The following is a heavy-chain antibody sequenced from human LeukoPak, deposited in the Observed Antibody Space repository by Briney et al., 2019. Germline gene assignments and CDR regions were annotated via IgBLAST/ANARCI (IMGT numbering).Heavy chain of an antibody. CDR2: IYTSGST. CDR1: GASISSGSHH. V-gene: IGHV4-61*02. CDR3: ARDKGGFLYFGEYDP. J-gene: IGHJ5*02. Sequence: SETLSLPCTVSGASISSGSHHWSWIRQPAGKVLEWIGRIYTSGSTNYNPSLKSRVSISVDMSKNQFSLKLSSVTAADTAVYYCARDKGGFLYFGEYDPWGQGTLVTVSS. D-gene: IGHD3-10*01.